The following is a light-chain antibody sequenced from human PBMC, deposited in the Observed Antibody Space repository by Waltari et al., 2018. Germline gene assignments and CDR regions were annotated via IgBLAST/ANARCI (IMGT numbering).Light chain of an antibody. Sequence: QSALTQPASVSGSPGPSSTISCTGTSSDVGGYNYVSWYQQHPGKAPKLMIYDVSKRPSGVSNRFSGSKSGNTASLTIAGLQAEDEADYYCCSYAGSSTYVVFGGGTKLTVL. J-gene: IGLJ2*01. V-gene: IGLV2-23*02. CDR1: SSDVGGYNY. CDR2: DVS. CDR3: CSYAGSSTYVV.